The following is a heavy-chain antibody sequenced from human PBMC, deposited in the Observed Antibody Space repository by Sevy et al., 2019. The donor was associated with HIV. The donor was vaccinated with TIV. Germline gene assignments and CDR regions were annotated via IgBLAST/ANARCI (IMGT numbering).Heavy chain of an antibody. CDR3: ARGIYSYGYWGEFDY. D-gene: IGHD5-18*01. Sequence: SETLSLTCTVSGGSISNYYWNWIRQPPGKGLEWIGYIYYSGTTNYNPSLKTRVTISVDTSNNPFSLKVTAFSAADTAVYYCARGIYSYGYWGEFDYWGQGTLVTVSS. CDR1: GGSISNYY. J-gene: IGHJ4*02. CDR2: IYYSGTT. V-gene: IGHV4-59*01.